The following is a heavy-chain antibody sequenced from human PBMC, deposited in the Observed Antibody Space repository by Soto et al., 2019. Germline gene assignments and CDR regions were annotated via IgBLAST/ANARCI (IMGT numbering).Heavy chain of an antibody. CDR3: ARGDNFDSSGPFDT. CDR2: IYYSGYT. CDR1: GGSMSTYY. D-gene: IGHD3-22*01. Sequence: PSETLSLTCTVSGGSMSTYYWYWLRQPPGQGLECIGYIYYSGYTNYSPSLKSRVTISIDTSKNHFSLKLSSVTAADTAVYYCARGDNFDSSGPFDTWGQGTLVTVSS. J-gene: IGHJ5*02. V-gene: IGHV4-59*01.